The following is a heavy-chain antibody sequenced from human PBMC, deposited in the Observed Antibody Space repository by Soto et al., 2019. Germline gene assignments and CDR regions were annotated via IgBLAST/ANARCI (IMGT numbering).Heavy chain of an antibody. J-gene: IGHJ3*02. CDR2: ISYDGSNK. V-gene: IGHV3-30-3*01. D-gene: IGHD2-15*01. Sequence: PGRPLRLSCAASGFTFSSYAMHWVSKAPGKGLEWVAVISYDGSNKYYADSVKGRFIISRDNSKSTLSLRLNGLRAEDTAVYYCAKDRMNHNSVWDPFDIWGQGTMVTVSS. CDR3: AKDRMNHNSVWDPFDI. CDR1: GFTFSSYA.